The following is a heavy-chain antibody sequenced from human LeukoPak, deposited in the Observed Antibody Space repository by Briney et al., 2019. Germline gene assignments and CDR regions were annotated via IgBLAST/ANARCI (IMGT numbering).Heavy chain of an antibody. CDR2: ISYDGSNK. V-gene: IGHV3-30*03. CDR1: GFTFSSYG. J-gene: IGHJ3*02. D-gene: IGHD1-14*01. CDR3: AIISGNDAFDI. Sequence: PGGSLRLSCAASGFTFSSYGMHWVRQALGKRLEWVAVISYDGSNKYYADSVKGRFTISRDNSKNTLYLQMNSLRAEDTAVYYCAIISGNDAFDIWSQGTMVTVSS.